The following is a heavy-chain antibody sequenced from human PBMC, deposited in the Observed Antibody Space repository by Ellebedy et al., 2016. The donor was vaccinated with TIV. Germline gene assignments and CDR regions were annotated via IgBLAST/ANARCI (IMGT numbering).Heavy chain of an antibody. J-gene: IGHJ4*02. CDR1: GFIFSPYA. D-gene: IGHD5-18*01. Sequence: GESLKISCAASGFIFSPYAMAWVRQAPGKGLEWVSGIVGSGSQKYADSVKGRFSISRDNSKSTVDLQMNSLSADDTAIYYCAKDRIFGDGYWVFDFWGQGTVVTVST. CDR2: IVGSGS. V-gene: IGHV3-23*01. CDR3: AKDRIFGDGYWVFDF.